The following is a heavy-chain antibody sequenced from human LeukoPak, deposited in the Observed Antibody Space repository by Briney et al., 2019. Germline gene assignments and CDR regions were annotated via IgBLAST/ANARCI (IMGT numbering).Heavy chain of an antibody. J-gene: IGHJ3*02. D-gene: IGHD3-16*01. CDR3: ARFVTASAAFDI. V-gene: IGHV4-39*01. CDR1: GVSISSSSYY. CDR2: IYYSGNA. Sequence: SETLSLTCTVSGVSISSSSYYWGWVRQPPGKGLEWIGSIYYSGNAYHNPSLKSRVTISVDTSKNQFSLKLSSVTVADTAVYYCARFVTASAAFDIWGQGTMVTVSS.